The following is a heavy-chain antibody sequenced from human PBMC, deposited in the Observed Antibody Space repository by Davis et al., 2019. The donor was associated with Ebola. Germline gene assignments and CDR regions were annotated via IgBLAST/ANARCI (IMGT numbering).Heavy chain of an antibody. CDR3: ARDDYDFWGGYSPVYYYGMDV. V-gene: IGHV3-66*01. CDR1: GFIASANY. Sequence: PGGSLRLSCAASGFIASANYMSWVRQAPGRGLEWVSIIYRGDGGTYNADSVKGRFTISRDNSKNTLYLQMNSLRAEDTAVYYCARDDYDFWGGYSPVYYYGMDVWGKGTTVTVSS. J-gene: IGHJ6*04. D-gene: IGHD3-3*01. CDR2: IYRGDGGT.